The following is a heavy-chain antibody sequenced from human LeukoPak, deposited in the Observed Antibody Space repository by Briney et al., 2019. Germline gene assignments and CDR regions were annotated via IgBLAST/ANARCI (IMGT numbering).Heavy chain of an antibody. J-gene: IGHJ4*02. D-gene: IGHD1-26*01. CDR3: ARNIVGPRQVDY. V-gene: IGHV4-34*01. CDR1: GGSFSGYY. CDR2: INHSGST. Sequence: SETLSLTCAVYGGSFSGYYWSWIRQPPGKGLEWIGEINHSGSTNYNPSLKSRVTISVDTSKSQFSLKLSSVTAADTAIYYCARNIVGPRQVDYWGQGTLVTVSS.